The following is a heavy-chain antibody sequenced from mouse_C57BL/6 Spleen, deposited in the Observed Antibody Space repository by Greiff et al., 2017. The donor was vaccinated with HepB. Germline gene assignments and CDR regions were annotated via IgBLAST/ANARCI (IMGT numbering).Heavy chain of an antibody. CDR2: IWSGGST. Sequence: VQLVESGPGLVQPSQSLSITCTVSGFSLTSYGVHWVRQSPGKGLEWLGVIWSGGSTDYNAAFISRLSISKDNSKSQVFFKMNSLQADDTAIYYCARSIPLYFDYWGQGTTLTVSS. J-gene: IGHJ2*01. CDR1: GFSLTSYG. V-gene: IGHV2-2*01. CDR3: ARSIPLYFDY.